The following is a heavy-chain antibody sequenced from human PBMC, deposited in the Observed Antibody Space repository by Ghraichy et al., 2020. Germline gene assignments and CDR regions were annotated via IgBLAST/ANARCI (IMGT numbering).Heavy chain of an antibody. CDR3: ARDRYGDYSSDY. Sequence: GGSLNISCATSGFTFSTYSMNWVRQAPGKGLEWVSSISSGSSYIFYAESVKGRFTISRDSAKNSLYLQMNSLRAEDTAVYYCARDRYGDYSSDYWGQGTLVTVSS. CDR1: GFTFSTYS. J-gene: IGHJ4*02. D-gene: IGHD4-17*01. CDR2: ISSGSSYI. V-gene: IGHV3-21*01.